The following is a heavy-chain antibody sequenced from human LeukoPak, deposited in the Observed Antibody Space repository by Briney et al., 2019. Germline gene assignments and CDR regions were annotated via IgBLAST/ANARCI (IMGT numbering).Heavy chain of an antibody. J-gene: IGHJ3*02. D-gene: IGHD2-8*01. CDR2: ISHYGDNT. CDR1: TFTFSSFA. Sequence: GGSLRLSCAASTFTFSSFAMSWVRQAPGKGLEWLATISHYGDNTYYADSVKGRFIISRDNSKNTLYLQVDSLRAEDTALYYCAKEGGGCIYGVCYFDAFDMWGQGTMVTVFS. CDR3: AKEGGGCIYGVCYFDAFDM. V-gene: IGHV3-23*01.